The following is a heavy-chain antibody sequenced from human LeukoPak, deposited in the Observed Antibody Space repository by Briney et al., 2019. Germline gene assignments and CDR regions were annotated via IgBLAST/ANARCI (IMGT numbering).Heavy chain of an antibody. V-gene: IGHV3-53*01. Sequence: GGSLRLSCAASGFTVSNNYMAWVRQAPGKGLEWVSVIYGGGGTYYGDSARGRFTISRDNAKNSVFLQMNSLSAEDTAVYYCARDPDSFDFWGQGTLVTVSS. CDR2: IYGGGGT. J-gene: IGHJ4*02. D-gene: IGHD3-3*01. CDR3: ARDPDSFDF. CDR1: GFTVSNNY.